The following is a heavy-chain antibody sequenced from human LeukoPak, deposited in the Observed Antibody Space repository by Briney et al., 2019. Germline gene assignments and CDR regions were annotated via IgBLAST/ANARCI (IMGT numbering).Heavy chain of an antibody. CDR2: ISSSGSTI. CDR3: ARDLDMITMVRGATYYFDY. Sequence: PGGSLRLSCAASGFTFSSYEMNWVRQAPGKGLEWVSYISSSGSTIYYADSVKGRFTISRDNAKKSLYLQMNSLRAEDTAVYYCARDLDMITMVRGATYYFDYWGQGTLVTVSS. J-gene: IGHJ4*02. CDR1: GFTFSSYE. D-gene: IGHD3-10*01. V-gene: IGHV3-48*03.